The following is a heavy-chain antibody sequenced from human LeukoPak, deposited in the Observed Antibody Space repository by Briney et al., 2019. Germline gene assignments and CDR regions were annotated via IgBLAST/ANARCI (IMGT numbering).Heavy chain of an antibody. Sequence: QPGRSLRLSCAASGFTFSSHAMHWVRQAPGKGLDWVAFIWADGSDQEYADSVKGRFTISRDNSKKTVYLQMNSLRVEDTAVYYCARDPPGSGWALDYWGQGTLVTVSS. J-gene: IGHJ4*02. CDR1: GFTFSSHA. CDR2: IWADGSDQ. D-gene: IGHD6-19*01. V-gene: IGHV3-33*01. CDR3: ARDPPGSGWALDY.